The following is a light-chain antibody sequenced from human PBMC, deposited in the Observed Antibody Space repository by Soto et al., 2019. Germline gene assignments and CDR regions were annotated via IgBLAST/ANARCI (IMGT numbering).Light chain of an antibody. CDR3: SSYAGSSICV. V-gene: IGLV2-8*01. Sequence: QSALTQPPSASGSPGQSVTISCTGTSSDVGAYNYVSWYQQHPGKAPKLMIYDVSKRPSGVPDRFSGSKSGNTASLTVSGLQAEDEADFYCSSYAGSSICVFGGGTKLTVL. J-gene: IGLJ3*02. CDR1: SSDVGAYNY. CDR2: DVS.